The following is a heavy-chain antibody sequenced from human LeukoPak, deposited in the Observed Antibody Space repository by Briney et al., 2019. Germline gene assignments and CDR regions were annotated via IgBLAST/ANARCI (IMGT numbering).Heavy chain of an antibody. CDR1: GFTFDDYG. V-gene: IGHV3-20*04. D-gene: IGHD3-22*01. CDR2: INWNGGST. Sequence: GGSLRLSCAASGFTFDDYGMSWVRQAPGKGLEWVSGINWNGGSTVYADSVKGRFTMSRDNAKNSLYLQMNSLRAEDTALYYCARGGYYDSSAYLSAFDMWGQGTMVTVSS. J-gene: IGHJ3*02. CDR3: ARGGYYDSSAYLSAFDM.